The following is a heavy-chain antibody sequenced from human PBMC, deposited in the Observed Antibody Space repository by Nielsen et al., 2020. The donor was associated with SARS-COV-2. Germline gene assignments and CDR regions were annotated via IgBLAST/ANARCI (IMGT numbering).Heavy chain of an antibody. D-gene: IGHD6-19*01. V-gene: IGHV3-33*01. Sequence: GESLKISCAASGFTFSSYGMHWVRQAPGKGLEWVAVIWYDGSNKYYADSVKGRFTISRDNSKNTLYLQMNSLRAEDTAVYYCARDYSGWVVGYSDYWGQGTLVTVSS. CDR3: ARDYSGWVVGYSDY. J-gene: IGHJ4*02. CDR2: IWYDGSNK. CDR1: GFTFSSYG.